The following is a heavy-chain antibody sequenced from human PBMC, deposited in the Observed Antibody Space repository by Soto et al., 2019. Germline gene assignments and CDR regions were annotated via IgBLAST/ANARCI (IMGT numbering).Heavy chain of an antibody. CDR1: GGSVSSGDYF. J-gene: IGHJ6*02. D-gene: IGHD3-10*01. CDR2: LYYSGST. Sequence: SETLSLTCTVSGGSVSSGDYFWSWLRQSPGKRLEWIAYLYYSGSTDYNPSLKSRATISVDTSKSQVSLTLTSMTAADAAVYYCARSPNYYYYGFDVWGQGTTVTVSS. V-gene: IGHV4-61*08. CDR3: ARSPNYYYYGFDV.